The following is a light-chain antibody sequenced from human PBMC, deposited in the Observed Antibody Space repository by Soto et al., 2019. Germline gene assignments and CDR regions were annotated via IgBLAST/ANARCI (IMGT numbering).Light chain of an antibody. CDR3: HQSYDIPT. Sequence: IQLTQSPSASVGDRVTITCRARQNINSYLNWYQQKPGKAPKLLIYAASSLQSGVPSRFSGSGSGTDFTLTVSSLQPEDFATYYCHQSYDIPTFGQGTRLEIK. V-gene: IGKV1-39*01. CDR1: QNINSY. J-gene: IGKJ5*01. CDR2: AAS.